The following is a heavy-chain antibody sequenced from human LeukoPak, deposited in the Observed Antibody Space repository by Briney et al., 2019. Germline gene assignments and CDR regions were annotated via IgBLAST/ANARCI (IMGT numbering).Heavy chain of an antibody. J-gene: IGHJ6*02. V-gene: IGHV4-59*01. CDR1: GGSFSGYY. D-gene: IGHD1-26*01. CDR3: ARGGTVRNGMDV. CDR2: IYYSGST. Sequence: SETLSLTCAVYGGSFSGYYWSWIRQPPGKGLEWMGYIYYSGSTNYNSSLKSRVTISVDTSRNQFSLKLSSVTAADTAVYYCARGGTVRNGMDVWGQGTTVTVSS.